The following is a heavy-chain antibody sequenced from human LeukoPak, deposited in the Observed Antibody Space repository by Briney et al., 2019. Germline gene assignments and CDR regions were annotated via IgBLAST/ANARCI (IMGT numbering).Heavy chain of an antibody. J-gene: IGHJ4*02. CDR1: GYTFTGYY. D-gene: IGHD3-22*01. CDR2: INPNSGGT. CDR3: ARDQEYYYDSSGYYYSD. V-gene: IGHV1-2*02. Sequence: ASVKVSCKASGYTFTGYYMRWVRQAPGQGLEWMGWINPNSGGTNYAQKFQGRVTMTRDTSISTAYMELSRLRSDDTAVYYCARDQEYYYDSSGYYYSDWGQGTLVTVSS.